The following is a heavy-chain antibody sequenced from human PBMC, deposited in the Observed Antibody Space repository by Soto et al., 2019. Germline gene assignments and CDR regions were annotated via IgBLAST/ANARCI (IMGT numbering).Heavy chain of an antibody. V-gene: IGHV3-30-3*01. CDR3: AREPSSVSTNGVPWFDP. CDR1: GFIFSTYD. D-gene: IGHD2-8*01. CDR2: ISHDAGSK. J-gene: IGHJ5*02. Sequence: PGGSLRLSCAASGFIFSTYDMHWVRQAPGKGLEWVALISHDAGSKFYADSVEGRFTISRDNSKNTLYVQMNSLRLEDTAVYYCAREPSSVSTNGVPWFDPWGQGTLVTVSS.